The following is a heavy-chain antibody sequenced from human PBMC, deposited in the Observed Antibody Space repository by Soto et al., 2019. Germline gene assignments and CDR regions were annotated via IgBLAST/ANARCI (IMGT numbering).Heavy chain of an antibody. J-gene: IGHJ4*02. CDR3: ASGLGSGTITFPIQV. CDR2: ISSSGSTI. V-gene: IGHV3-48*03. CDR1: GFIFSGYE. Sequence: GGSLRLSCAASGFIFSGYEMNWVHQAPGKGLEWVSYISSSGSTIYYADSVKGRFTISRDNAKNSLYLQMNSLRAEDTAVYYCASGLGSGTITFPIQVWGQGTLVTVSS. D-gene: IGHD1-7*01.